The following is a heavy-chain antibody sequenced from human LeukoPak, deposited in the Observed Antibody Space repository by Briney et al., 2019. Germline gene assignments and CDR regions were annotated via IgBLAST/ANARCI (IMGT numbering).Heavy chain of an antibody. CDR2: ISYDGSNK. V-gene: IGHV3-30*18. J-gene: IGHJ6*03. CDR3: ANRRYYDPRTWYMDV. CDR1: GFTFSSYA. D-gene: IGHD3-3*01. Sequence: GGSLRLSCAASGFTFSSYAMHWVRQAPGKGLEWVALISYDGSNKYYADSVKGRFTISRDNSKNTLYLQMNSLRAEDTAVYYCANRRYYDPRTWYMDVWGKGTTVTVSS.